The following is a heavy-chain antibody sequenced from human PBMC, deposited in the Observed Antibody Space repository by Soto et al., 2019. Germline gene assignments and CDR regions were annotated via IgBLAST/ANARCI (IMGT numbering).Heavy chain of an antibody. Sequence: GGSLRLSCAASGFTFSSYGMHWVRQAPGKGLEWVAVIWYDGSNKYYADSVKGRFTISRDNSKNTLYLQMNSLRAEDTAVYYCARVPSDDRTQGYWGQGTLVTVSS. CDR1: GFTFSSYG. CDR2: IWYDGSNK. D-gene: IGHD3-22*01. V-gene: IGHV3-33*01. CDR3: ARVPSDDRTQGY. J-gene: IGHJ4*02.